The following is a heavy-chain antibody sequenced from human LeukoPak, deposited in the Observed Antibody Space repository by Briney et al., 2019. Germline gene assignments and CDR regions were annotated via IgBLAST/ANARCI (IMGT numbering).Heavy chain of an antibody. CDR3: ARAPYCGGDCYGGWFDP. V-gene: IGHV5-51*01. Sequence: GESLKISCKGSGYSFTSYWIGWVRQLPGKGLEWMGIIYPGDSDTRYSPSFQGQVTISADKSISTAYLQWSSLKASDTAMYYCARAPYCGGDCYGGWFDPWGREPWSPSPQ. D-gene: IGHD2-21*02. CDR2: IYPGDSDT. J-gene: IGHJ5*02. CDR1: GYSFTSYW.